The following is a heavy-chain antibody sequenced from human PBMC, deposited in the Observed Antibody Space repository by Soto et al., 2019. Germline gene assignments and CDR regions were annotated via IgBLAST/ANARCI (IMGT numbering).Heavy chain of an antibody. CDR3: ARRNSRHYEAFDY. J-gene: IGHJ4*02. Sequence: EVQLVESGGGLVKPGGSLRLSCAASGFTFTYYTMNWVRQPPGKGLEWVSSVSSSSSYIYFADSMKGRFTISRDNAKNSLYLLLNSIRAEDMAVYYYARRNSRHYEAFDYWGQGTLVTVSS. CDR2: VSSSSSYI. D-gene: IGHD3-22*01. V-gene: IGHV3-21*01. CDR1: GFTFTYYT.